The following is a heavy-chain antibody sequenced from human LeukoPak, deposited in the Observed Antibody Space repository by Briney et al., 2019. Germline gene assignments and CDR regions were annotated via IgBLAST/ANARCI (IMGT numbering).Heavy chain of an antibody. J-gene: IGHJ4*02. Sequence: PSETLSLTCTVSGGSISSGGYYWSWSRQHPGKGLEWIGYIYYSGSTYYNPSLKSRVTISVDTSKNQFSLKLSSVTAADTAVYYCARDSSGYYYVDYWGQGTLVTVSS. CDR2: IYYSGST. CDR3: ARDSSGYYYVDY. CDR1: GGSISSGGYY. V-gene: IGHV4-31*03. D-gene: IGHD3-22*01.